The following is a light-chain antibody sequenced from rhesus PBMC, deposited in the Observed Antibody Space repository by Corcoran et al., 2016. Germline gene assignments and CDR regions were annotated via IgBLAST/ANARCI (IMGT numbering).Light chain of an antibody. CDR2: NTN. CDR1: TGAVTSGNY. Sequence: QAVVTQEPSMTVSPGGTVTLTCGSSTGAVTSGNYPNWFQQKPGQVPRGLIYNTNSKHSWPPARFSGSLAGGKAALTLSGAQPEDEADYYCLLYYNRVYIFASGTRLTVL. J-gene: IGLJ1*01. CDR3: LLYYNRVYI. V-gene: IGLV7-76*01.